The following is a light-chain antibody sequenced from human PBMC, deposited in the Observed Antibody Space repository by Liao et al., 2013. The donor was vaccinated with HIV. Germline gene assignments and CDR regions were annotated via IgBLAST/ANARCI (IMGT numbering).Light chain of an antibody. J-gene: IGLJ1*01. Sequence: SYELTQPPSVSVSPGQTARITCSGDALPKQYAYWYQQKPGQAPVLVIYKDSERPSGIPERFSGSTSENTATLTISRAEAGDEADYYCQVWDRGSAHPTVFGPGTKVTVL. CDR2: KDS. CDR1: ALPKQY. V-gene: IGLV3-25*02. CDR3: QVWDRGSAHPTV.